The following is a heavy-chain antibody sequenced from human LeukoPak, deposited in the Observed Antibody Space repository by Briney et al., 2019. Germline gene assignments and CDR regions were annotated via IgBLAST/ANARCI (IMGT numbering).Heavy chain of an antibody. Sequence: NPSETLSLTCTVSGGSISSYYWSWIRQPPGKGLEWIGYIYTSGSTNYNPSLKSRVTISVDTSKNQFSLKLSSVTAADTAVYYCATRVDSSSFFDYWGQGTLVTVSS. V-gene: IGHV4-4*09. CDR2: IYTSGST. CDR1: GGSISSYY. D-gene: IGHD3-22*01. J-gene: IGHJ4*02. CDR3: ATRVDSSSFFDY.